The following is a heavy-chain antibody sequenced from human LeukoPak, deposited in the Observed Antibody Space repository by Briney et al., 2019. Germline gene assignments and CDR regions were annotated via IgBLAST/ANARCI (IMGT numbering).Heavy chain of an antibody. D-gene: IGHD3-3*01. J-gene: IGHJ4*02. V-gene: IGHV1-8*03. CDR1: GYTFTSYD. Sequence: ASVKVSCKASGYTFTSYDINWVRQATGQGLEWMGWMNPNSGNTGYAQKFQGRVTITRNTSISTAYMELSSLRSEDTAVYYCARDLSDLGEGYYDPLQYWGQGTLVTVSS. CDR2: MNPNSGNT. CDR3: ARDLSDLGEGYYDPLQY.